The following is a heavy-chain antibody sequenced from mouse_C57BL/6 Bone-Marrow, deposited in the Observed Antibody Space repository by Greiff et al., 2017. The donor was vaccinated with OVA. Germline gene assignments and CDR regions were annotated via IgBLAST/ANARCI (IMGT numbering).Heavy chain of an antibody. CDR2: IDPSDSYT. V-gene: IGHV1-50*01. CDR1: GYTFTSYW. J-gene: IGHJ2*01. Sequence: QVQLQQPGAELVKPGASVKLSCKASGYTFTSYWMQWVKQRPGQGLEWIGEIDPSDSYTNYNQKFKGKATLTVDTSSSTAYMQLSSLTSEDSAVYYCARWGAHWGQGTTLTVSS. CDR3: ARWGAH.